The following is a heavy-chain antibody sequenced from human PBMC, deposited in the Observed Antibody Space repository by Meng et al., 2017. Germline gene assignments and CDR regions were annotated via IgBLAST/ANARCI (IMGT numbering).Heavy chain of an antibody. CDR3: ARDVGGDYETLFDY. D-gene: IGHD4-17*01. J-gene: IGHJ4*02. CDR1: GGSVGSGNYY. Sequence: HVRLRESGPGLVRPSETLSLTCTVSGGSVGSGNYYWSWIRQPPGKCLEWIGYIVYSGSTTYNPSLKTRVTISVDTSKNQFALKLTSVTAADTAVYFCARDVGGDYETLFDYWGQGTLVTVSS. CDR2: IVYSGST. V-gene: IGHV4-61*01.